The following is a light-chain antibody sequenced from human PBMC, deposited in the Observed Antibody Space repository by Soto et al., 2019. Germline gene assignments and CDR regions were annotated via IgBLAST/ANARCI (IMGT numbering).Light chain of an antibody. CDR2: GTS. V-gene: IGKV1-5*03. CDR1: QSISIW. CDR3: QHYTDYAWT. Sequence: DIHMTQSPSTLSASVGDRVTITCRASQSISIWLAWYQQKPGRAPNLLVYGTSSLESGVPSRFSGSGSGTEFSLTISSLQPDDFAPYYSQHYTDYAWTFGQGTKVEIK. J-gene: IGKJ1*01.